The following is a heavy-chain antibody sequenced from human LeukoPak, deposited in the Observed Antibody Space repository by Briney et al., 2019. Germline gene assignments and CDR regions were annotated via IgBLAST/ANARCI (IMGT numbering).Heavy chain of an antibody. CDR3: AIVVAAGRGTIDP. CDR1: GFTFSSYA. Sequence: GGSLRLSCAASGFTFSSYAMRWVRQAPGKGLEWVSAIWYSGGTIYYADSVKGRFTISRDNSKNTLYMQMNRQRTEDTAVDNSAIVVAAGRGTIDPWGQGTLVTVSS. V-gene: IGHV3-23*01. J-gene: IGHJ5*02. D-gene: IGHD3-16*01. CDR2: IWYSGGTI.